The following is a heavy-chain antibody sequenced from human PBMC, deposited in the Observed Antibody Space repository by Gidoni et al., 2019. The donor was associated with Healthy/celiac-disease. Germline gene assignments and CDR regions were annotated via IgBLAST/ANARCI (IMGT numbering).Heavy chain of an antibody. J-gene: IGHJ5*02. CDR1: GYTFTSYD. CDR3: ARRGSIAARPKPGNWFDP. Sequence: QVQLVQSGAEVKKPGASVKVSCKASGYTFTSYDINWVRQATGQGLEWMGWMNPNSGNTGYAQKFQGRVTMTRNTSISTAYMELSSLRSEDTAVYYCARRGSIAARPKPGNWFDPWGQGTLVTVSS. CDR2: MNPNSGNT. D-gene: IGHD6-6*01. V-gene: IGHV1-8*01.